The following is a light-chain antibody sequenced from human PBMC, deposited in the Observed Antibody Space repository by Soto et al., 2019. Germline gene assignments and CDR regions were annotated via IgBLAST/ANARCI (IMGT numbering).Light chain of an antibody. CDR3: GTWDSSLSAGYV. J-gene: IGLJ1*01. CDR2: DNN. Sequence: SVLTQPPSVSTAPGQKVTLSCSGSSSNIGNNYVSWYQQLPGTAPKLLIYDNNKRPSGIPDRFSGSKSGTSATLGITGLQTGDEADYYCGTWDSSLSAGYVFGTGTKVTVL. CDR1: SSNIGNNY. V-gene: IGLV1-51*01.